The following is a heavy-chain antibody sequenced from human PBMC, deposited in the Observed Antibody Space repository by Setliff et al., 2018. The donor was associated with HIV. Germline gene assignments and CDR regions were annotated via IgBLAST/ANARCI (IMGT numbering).Heavy chain of an antibody. CDR3: AKTSNTGYLFCSDY. V-gene: IGHV3-23*01. CDR1: GFTFTDYW. Sequence: GSLRLSCAASGFTFTDYWMHWVRQVPGQGLVWVSGISGRGASTYYADAARDRFTISRDNSRDTVYLQMNSLRAEDTAVYYCAKTSNTGYLFCSDYWGQGTLVTVSS. CDR2: ISGRGAST. D-gene: IGHD3-9*01. J-gene: IGHJ4*02.